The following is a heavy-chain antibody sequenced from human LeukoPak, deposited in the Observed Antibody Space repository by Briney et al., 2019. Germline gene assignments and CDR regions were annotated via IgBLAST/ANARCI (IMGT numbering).Heavy chain of an antibody. Sequence: PGASVKVSCKASGGTFSSYAISWVRQAPGQGLEWMGWISAYNGNTNYAQKLQGRVTMTTDTSTSTAYMELRSLRSDDTAVYYCARDFSTVTPLPDYWGQGTLVTVSS. CDR1: GGTFSSYA. CDR2: ISAYNGNT. V-gene: IGHV1-18*01. CDR3: ARDFSTVTPLPDY. D-gene: IGHD4-17*01. J-gene: IGHJ4*02.